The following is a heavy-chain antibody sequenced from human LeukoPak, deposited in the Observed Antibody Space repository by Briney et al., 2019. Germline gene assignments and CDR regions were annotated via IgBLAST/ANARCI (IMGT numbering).Heavy chain of an antibody. CDR3: AKSFGPVIAAAGTGAD. CDR1: GLTFSIHW. CDR2: INQDGSDK. J-gene: IGHJ4*02. Sequence: GGSLRLSCAASGLTFSIHWMNWVRQAPGKGLECVANINQDGSDKYYVDSVKGRFTISRDNTKNSLYLQMNSLRAEDTAVYYCAKSFGPVIAAAGTGADWGQGTLVTVSS. D-gene: IGHD6-13*01. V-gene: IGHV3-7*03.